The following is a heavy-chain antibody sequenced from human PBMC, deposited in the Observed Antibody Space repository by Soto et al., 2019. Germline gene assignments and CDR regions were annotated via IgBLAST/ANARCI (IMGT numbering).Heavy chain of an antibody. CDR2: INWNSGSI. J-gene: IGHJ1*01. Sequence: GGSLRLSCAASGFTFDDYSMHWVRQVPGKGLEWVSGINWNSGSIGYGDSVKGRFAISRDNTKNSLHLQMNSLSAEDTAFYYCVKDESINWYSGHFRHWGQGTLVTVSS. V-gene: IGHV3-9*01. D-gene: IGHD6-13*01. CDR3: VKDESINWYSGHFRH. CDR1: GFTFDDYS.